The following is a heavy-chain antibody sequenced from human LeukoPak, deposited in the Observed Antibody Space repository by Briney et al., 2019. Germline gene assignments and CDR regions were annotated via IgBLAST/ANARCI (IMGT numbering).Heavy chain of an antibody. CDR2: IYSGGTT. D-gene: IGHD5-12*01. CDR1: GLTVSRNY. CDR3: AREGSGYADAFDI. Sequence: RSGGSLRLSCAASGLTVSRNYMTGVRQAPGKGLEWVSIIYSGGTTYYADSVKGRFTISRDISKNTVYLQMNSLRVEDTAVYYCAREGSGYADAFDIWGQGTMVTVSS. J-gene: IGHJ3*02. V-gene: IGHV3-53*01.